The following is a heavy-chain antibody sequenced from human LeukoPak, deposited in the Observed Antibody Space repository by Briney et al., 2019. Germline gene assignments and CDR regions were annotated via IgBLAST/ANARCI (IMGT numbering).Heavy chain of an antibody. V-gene: IGHV3-21*01. CDR3: ARDKGMVRGVIGY. D-gene: IGHD3-10*01. Sequence: PGGSLRLSCEASGFTFSSYSTNWVRQAPGKGLEWVSSISSSSSYIYYADSVKGRFTISRDNAKNSLYLQMNSLRAEDTAVYYCARDKGMVRGVIGYWGQGTLVTVSS. CDR2: ISSSSSYI. CDR1: GFTFSSYS. J-gene: IGHJ4*02.